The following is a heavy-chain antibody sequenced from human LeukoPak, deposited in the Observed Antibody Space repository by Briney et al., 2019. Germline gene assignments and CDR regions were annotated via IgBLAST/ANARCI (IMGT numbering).Heavy chain of an antibody. CDR1: GYSFTSYW. J-gene: IGHJ4*02. Sequence: GESLKISCKGSGYSFTSYWIGWVRQMPGKGLEWMGIIYPGDSDTRYSPPFQGQVTISADKSISTAYLQWSSLKASDTAMYYCATAHGYNRWYFDHWGQGTLVTVSS. CDR2: IYPGDSDT. CDR3: ATAHGYNRWYFDH. V-gene: IGHV5-51*01. D-gene: IGHD5-24*01.